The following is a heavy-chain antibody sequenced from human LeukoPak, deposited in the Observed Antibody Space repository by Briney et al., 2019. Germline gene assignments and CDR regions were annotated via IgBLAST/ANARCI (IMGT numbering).Heavy chain of an antibody. CDR1: GGTFSSYA. J-gene: IGHJ4*02. CDR2: IIPIFGTA. Sequence: SVKVSCKASGGTFSSYAISWVRQAPGQGLEWMGGIIPIFGTANYAQKFQGRVTITADESTSTAYMELSSLRSEDTAVYYCARGPPYCSSTSCYIGAYFDYWGQGTLVTVSS. D-gene: IGHD2-2*02. CDR3: ARGPPYCSSTSCYIGAYFDY. V-gene: IGHV1-69*01.